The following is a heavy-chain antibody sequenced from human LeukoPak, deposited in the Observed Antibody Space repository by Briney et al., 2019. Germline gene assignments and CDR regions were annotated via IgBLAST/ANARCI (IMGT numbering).Heavy chain of an antibody. Sequence: ASVKVSCKASGGTFSSYAISWVRQAPGQGLEWMGGIIPIFGTANYAQKFQGRVTITTDESTSTAYMELSSLRSEDTAVYYCTTLQTTAGGTGGWGQGTLVTVSS. J-gene: IGHJ4*02. CDR1: GGTFSSYA. CDR2: IIPIFGTA. V-gene: IGHV1-69*05. D-gene: IGHD6-13*01. CDR3: TTLQTTAGGTGG.